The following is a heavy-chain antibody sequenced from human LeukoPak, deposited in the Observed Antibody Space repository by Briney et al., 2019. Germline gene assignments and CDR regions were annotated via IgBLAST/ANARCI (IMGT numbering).Heavy chain of an antibody. CDR2: IHTSGST. D-gene: IGHD4-17*01. Sequence: PSETLSLTCTVSGGSISSFFWSWIRQPPGKGLEWIGYIHTSGSTNQKTSLKSRVTISIDTSRSQFSLKLSSVTAADTAVYHCARHRGAYGDYGNWFDPWGQGTLVTVSS. V-gene: IGHV4-59*08. J-gene: IGHJ5*02. CDR3: ARHRGAYGDYGNWFDP. CDR1: GGSISSFF.